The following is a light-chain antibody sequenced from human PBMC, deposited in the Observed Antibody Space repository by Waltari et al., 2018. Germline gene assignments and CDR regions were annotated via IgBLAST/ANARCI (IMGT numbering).Light chain of an antibody. J-gene: IGLJ2*01. CDR1: SSDVGGYNY. CDR2: DVS. CDR3: SSYTTSSTLV. V-gene: IGLV2-14*03. Sequence: QSALTQPASVSGSPGQSIPISCTGTSSDVGGYNYVSWYLQHPGKAPKLMIYDVSNRPSGVSNRFAGSKSGNTASLTISGLQAEDEADYYCSSYTTSSTLVFGGGTKLTVL.